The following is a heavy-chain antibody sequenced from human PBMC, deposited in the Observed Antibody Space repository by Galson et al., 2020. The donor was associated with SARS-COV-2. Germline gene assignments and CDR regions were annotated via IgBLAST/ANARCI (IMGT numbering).Heavy chain of an antibody. Sequence: GGSLRLSCAASGFTFDDYAMHWVRQAPGKGLEWVSGISWNSGSIGYADSVKGRFTISRDNAKNSLYLQMNSLRAEDTALYYCATGGIAAATMKSYYYGMDVWGQGTTVTVSS. CDR2: ISWNSGSI. CDR3: ATGGIAAATMKSYYYGMDV. CDR1: GFTFDDYA. J-gene: IGHJ6*02. V-gene: IGHV3-9*01. D-gene: IGHD6-13*01.